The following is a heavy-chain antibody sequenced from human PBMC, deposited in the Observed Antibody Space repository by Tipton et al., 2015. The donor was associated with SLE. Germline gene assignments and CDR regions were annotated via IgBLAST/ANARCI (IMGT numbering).Heavy chain of an antibody. CDR1: GGSISTTSHY. J-gene: IGHJ4*02. D-gene: IGHD2-2*01. V-gene: IGHV4-39*07. Sequence: TLSLTCTVSGGSISTTSHYWAWIRQPPGKGLECLGTIYHSGNTYYKPSLKSRVTISVDTSKNQFSLKLSSVTAADTAVYFCARVGAARIIPAASIDSRGEGTLLTVSS. CDR2: IYHSGNT. CDR3: ARVGAARIIPAASIDS.